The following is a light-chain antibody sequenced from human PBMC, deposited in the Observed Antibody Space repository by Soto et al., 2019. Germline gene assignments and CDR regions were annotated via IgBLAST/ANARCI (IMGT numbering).Light chain of an antibody. V-gene: IGKV3-20*01. Sequence: EIVLTQSPGTLSLSPGERATLSCRASQSVSRSYLAWYQQKPGQAPGLLIYGASTTATGIPDRFSGSGSGTDFTLTISRLEPEDFAVYYCQQYGSSPPYTFGQGTKLEIK. CDR3: QQYGSSPPYT. CDR2: GAS. J-gene: IGKJ2*01. CDR1: QSVSRSY.